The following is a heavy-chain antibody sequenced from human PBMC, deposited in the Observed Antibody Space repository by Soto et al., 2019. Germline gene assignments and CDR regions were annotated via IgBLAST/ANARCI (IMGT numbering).Heavy chain of an antibody. CDR2: IYHSGST. CDR1: GGSISSSNW. Sequence: SDTLSLTCAVSGGSISSSNWWSWVSQPPGKGLEWIGEIYHSGSTNYNPSLKSRVTISVDKSKNQFSLKLSSVTAADTAVYYCARGKECGIAARLYNWFDPWGQGTLVTVSS. V-gene: IGHV4-4*02. D-gene: IGHD6-6*01. CDR3: ARGKECGIAARLYNWFDP. J-gene: IGHJ5*02.